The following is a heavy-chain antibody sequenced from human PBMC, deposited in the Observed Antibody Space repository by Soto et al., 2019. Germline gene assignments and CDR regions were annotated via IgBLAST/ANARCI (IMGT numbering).Heavy chain of an antibody. D-gene: IGHD4-17*01. CDR1: GYTFTGYY. J-gene: IGHJ6*02. V-gene: IGHV1-2*04. CDR2: INPNSGGT. Sequence: ASVKVSCKASGYTFTGYYMHWARQAPGQGLEWMGWINPNSGGTNYAQKFQGWVTMTRDTSISTAYMELSRLRSDDTAVYYCARGGDYVSYYYYGMDVWGQGTTVTVSS. CDR3: ARGGDYVSYYYYGMDV.